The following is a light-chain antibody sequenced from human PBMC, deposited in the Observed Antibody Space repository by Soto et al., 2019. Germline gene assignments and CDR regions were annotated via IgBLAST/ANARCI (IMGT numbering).Light chain of an antibody. V-gene: IGKV2-24*01. J-gene: IGKJ4*01. Sequence: DFVLTQTPLSSPVTLGQPASISCRSSQSLVHSDGKTYLSWFQQRPGQPPRLLISKVSNRFSAVPDRFPGSGAGTDFTLKISRLAAEDVGTYYCMQQKQFPFTFGGGTKVQIK. CDR2: KVS. CDR1: QSLVHSDGKTY. CDR3: MQQKQFPFT.